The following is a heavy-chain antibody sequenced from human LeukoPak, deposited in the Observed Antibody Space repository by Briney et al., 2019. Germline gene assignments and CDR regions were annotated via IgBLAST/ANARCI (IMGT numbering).Heavy chain of an antibody. Sequence: GGSLRLPCAASGFTFSSYAMSWVRQAPGKGLEWVSAISGSGGSTYYADSVKGRFTISRDNSKNTLYLQMNSLRAEDTAVYYCAKGGEHYYDSSGFYVVHAFDIWGQGTMVTVSS. CDR3: AKGGEHYYDSSGFYVVHAFDI. V-gene: IGHV3-23*01. D-gene: IGHD3-22*01. CDR1: GFTFSSYA. J-gene: IGHJ3*02. CDR2: ISGSGGST.